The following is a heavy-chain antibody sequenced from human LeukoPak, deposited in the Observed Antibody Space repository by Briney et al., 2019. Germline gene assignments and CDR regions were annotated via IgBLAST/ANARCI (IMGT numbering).Heavy chain of an antibody. Sequence: ASVKVSCKASGYTFTDFYMHWVRQATGQGLEWMGWMNPNSGNTGYAQKFQGRVTITRNTSISTAYMELSSLRSEDTAVYYCARGPLLSSSGWYRDTYYFDYWGQGTLVTVSS. CDR1: GYTFTDFY. J-gene: IGHJ4*02. CDR3: ARGPLLSSSGWYRDTYYFDY. D-gene: IGHD6-19*01. CDR2: MNPNSGNT. V-gene: IGHV1-8*03.